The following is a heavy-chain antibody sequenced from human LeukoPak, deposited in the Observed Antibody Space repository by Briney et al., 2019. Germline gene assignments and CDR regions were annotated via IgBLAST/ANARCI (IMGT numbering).Heavy chain of an antibody. CDR1: GFTFSSYG. V-gene: IGHV3-30*02. CDR2: IRYDAANQ. CDR3: AKDIAVSDSYFDY. J-gene: IGHJ4*02. D-gene: IGHD6-19*01. Sequence: PGGSLRLSCAASGFTFSSYGMHWVRQAPGKGLEWVAFIRYDAANQYYADSVKGRFTISRDNSKKTLHLQMDSLRYEDTGIYHCAKDIAVSDSYFDYWGQGTLVTVSS.